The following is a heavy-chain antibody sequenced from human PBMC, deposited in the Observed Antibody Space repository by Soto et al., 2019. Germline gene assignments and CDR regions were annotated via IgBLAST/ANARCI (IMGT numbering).Heavy chain of an antibody. J-gene: IGHJ6*02. CDR1: GGSFSGYY. Sequence: SETLSLTCAIYGGSFSGYYWSWIRQPPGKGLEWIGEINHSGSTNYNPSLKSRVTISVDTSKNQFSLKLSSVTAADTAVYYCARGPNGWQWLRRDYYYYGMDVWGQGTTVTVSS. D-gene: IGHD5-12*01. CDR3: ARGPNGWQWLRRDYYYYGMDV. CDR2: INHSGST. V-gene: IGHV4-34*01.